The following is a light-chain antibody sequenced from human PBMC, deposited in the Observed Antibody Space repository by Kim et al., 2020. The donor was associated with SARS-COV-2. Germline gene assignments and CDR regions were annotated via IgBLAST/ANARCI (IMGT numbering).Light chain of an antibody. V-gene: IGLV3-1*01. CDR1: KLGDKY. CDR3: QAWDSSHGV. Sequence: SYELTQPPSVSVSPGQTASITCSGDKLGDKYACWYQQKPGQSPVVVIYQDSKRHSGIPERFSGSNSGNTATLTISGTQARDEADYYCQAWDSSHGVFGTGTKVTVL. J-gene: IGLJ1*01. CDR2: QDS.